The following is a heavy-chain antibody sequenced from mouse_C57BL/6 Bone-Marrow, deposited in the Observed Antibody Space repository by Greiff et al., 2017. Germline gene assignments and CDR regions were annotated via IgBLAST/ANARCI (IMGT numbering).Heavy chain of an antibody. D-gene: IGHD2-4*01. V-gene: IGHV1-62-2*01. CDR2: FYPGSGSI. CDR1: GYIFTDYT. CDR3: ARHERYYDYEGYVDY. J-gene: IGHJ2*01. Sequence: QVQLQQSGAELVKPGASVKLSCKASGYIFTDYTIHWVKQRSGQGLEWIGWFYPGSGSIKYNERFKDKATLTADKSSNTVYLELSRLTSEDSAVYFCARHERYYDYEGYVDYWGQGTTLTVSS.